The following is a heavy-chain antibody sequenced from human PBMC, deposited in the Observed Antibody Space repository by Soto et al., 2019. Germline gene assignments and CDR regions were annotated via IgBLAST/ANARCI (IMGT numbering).Heavy chain of an antibody. CDR1: GFTFTNSA. V-gene: IGHV1-58*01. CDR2: IVVGSGNT. D-gene: IGHD5-18*01. CDR3: AAARWIQLCSFDY. J-gene: IGHJ4*02. Sequence: SVKVSCKASGFTFTNSAVQWVRQARGQRLEWIGWIVVGSGNTNYAQKFQERVTITRDMSTSTAYMELSSLRSEDTAVYYCAAARWIQLCSFDYWGQGTLVTVSS.